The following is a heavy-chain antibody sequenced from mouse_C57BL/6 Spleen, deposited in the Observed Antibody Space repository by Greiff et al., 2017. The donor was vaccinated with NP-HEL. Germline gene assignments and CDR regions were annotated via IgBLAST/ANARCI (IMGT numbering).Heavy chain of an antibody. CDR1: GFTFSSYT. D-gene: IGHD1-1*01. J-gene: IGHJ3*01. Sequence: DVQLVESGGGLVKPGGSLKLSCAASGFTFSSYTMSWVRQTPEQRLEWVATISGGGGNTYYPDSVKGRFTISRDNAKNTLYLQMSSLRSEDTALYYCARHRITTEVGGFAYWGQGTLVTVSA. CDR2: ISGGGGNT. V-gene: IGHV5-9*01. CDR3: ARHRITTEVGGFAY.